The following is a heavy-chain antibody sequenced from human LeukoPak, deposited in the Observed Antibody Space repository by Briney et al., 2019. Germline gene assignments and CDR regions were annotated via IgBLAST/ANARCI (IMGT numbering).Heavy chain of an antibody. CDR2: IYYSGSP. V-gene: IGHV4-39*07. Sequence: SETLSLTCTVSGGSISSSSYYWGWIRQPPGKGLEWIGSIYYSGSPYYNPSLQSRVTISLDTSKNQFSLKLNSVTAADTAVYYCARIMTTVAFLFDYWGQGTLVTVSS. CDR1: GGSISSSSYY. D-gene: IGHD4-23*01. J-gene: IGHJ4*02. CDR3: ARIMTTVAFLFDY.